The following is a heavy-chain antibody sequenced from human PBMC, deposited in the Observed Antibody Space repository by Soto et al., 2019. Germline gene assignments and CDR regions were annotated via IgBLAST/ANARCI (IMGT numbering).Heavy chain of an antibody. Sequence: QVQLVESGGGVVQPGRSPRLSCAASGFTFSNFGMHWVRQAPGKGLEWVAAISSDGGDKYYSHSVKDRFTISRDNSKNTLFLQMNSLRVEDTAVYYCVKGSDVARQELAHWGQGILVTVSS. CDR3: VKGSDVARQELAH. CDR1: GFTFSNFG. D-gene: IGHD3-16*01. CDR2: ISSDGGDK. V-gene: IGHV3-30*18. J-gene: IGHJ4*02.